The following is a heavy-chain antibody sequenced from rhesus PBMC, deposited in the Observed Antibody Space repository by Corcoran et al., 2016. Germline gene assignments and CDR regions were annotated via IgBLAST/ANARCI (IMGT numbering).Heavy chain of an antibody. CDR1: GGAISDYY. CDR3: AAPYCSRGVCYQPDDY. J-gene: IGHJ4*01. V-gene: IGHV4-73*01. Sequence: QVKLQQWGERLVKPSETLSLTCAVYGGAISDYYWSWIRQSPGKGLEWIGNIDGNRPRPTYHPSLRHRVTISRDASKSQFSLRLTSVTAADTAVYYCAAPYCSRGVCYQPDDYWGQGVLVTVSS. D-gene: IGHD2-39*01. CDR2: IDGNRPRP.